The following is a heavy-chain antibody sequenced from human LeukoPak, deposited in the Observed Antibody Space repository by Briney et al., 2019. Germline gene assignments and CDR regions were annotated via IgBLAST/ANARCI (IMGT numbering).Heavy chain of an antibody. J-gene: IGHJ6*03. CDR1: GGTFSSYA. CDR3: ASLSTAVTPHYYYYYMDV. D-gene: IGHD4-11*01. V-gene: IGHV1-69*06. CDR2: IIPIFGTA. Sequence: GASVKVSCKASGGTFSSYAISWVRQAPGQGLEWMGGIIPIFGTANYAQKFQGRVTITADKSTSTAYMELSSLRSEDTAVYYCASLSTAVTPHYYYYYMDVWGKGTTVTVSS.